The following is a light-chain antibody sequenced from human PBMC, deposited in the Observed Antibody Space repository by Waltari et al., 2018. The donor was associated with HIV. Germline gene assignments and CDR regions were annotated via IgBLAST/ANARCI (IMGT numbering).Light chain of an antibody. J-gene: IGLJ2*01. CDR2: KTD. Sequence: TPGQRVTISCSGSSSNIGSNFVYWYQQILGTTPKLLIYKTDQRPSGVPARFSGAKSCTAAALTISGLRSEGEADYFCAAWDDSLSGHVAFGGGTRVTVL. V-gene: IGLV1-47*01. CDR3: AAWDDSLSGHVA. CDR1: SSNIGSNF.